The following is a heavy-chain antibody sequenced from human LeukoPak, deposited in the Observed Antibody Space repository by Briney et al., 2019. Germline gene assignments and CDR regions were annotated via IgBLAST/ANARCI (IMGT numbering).Heavy chain of an antibody. Sequence: SETLSLTCNVSGGSISSYYWSWIRQPPGKGLEWIGYIYYTGSTNYNPSLKSRVTMSVYTSKNQFSLKVGSVTAADTAVYYCARGLAVAGTHVFDYWGQGTLVTVSS. CDR3: ARGLAVAGTHVFDY. J-gene: IGHJ4*02. CDR1: GGSISSYY. D-gene: IGHD6-19*01. CDR2: IYYTGST. V-gene: IGHV4-59*01.